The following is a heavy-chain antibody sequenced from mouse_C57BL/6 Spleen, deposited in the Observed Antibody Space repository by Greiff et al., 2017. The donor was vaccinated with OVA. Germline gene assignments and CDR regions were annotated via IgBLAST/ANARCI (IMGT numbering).Heavy chain of an antibody. D-gene: IGHD2-4*01. J-gene: IGHJ2*01. CDR3: ARGGVYYDHFDY. V-gene: IGHV1-69*01. Sequence: QVQLQQPGAELVMPGASVKLSCKASGYTFTSYWMHWVKQRPGQGLEWIGEIDPSDSYTNYNQKFKGKSTLTVDKSSSTAYMQLSSLTSEDSAVYYCARGGVYYDHFDYWGQGTTLTVSS. CDR2: IDPSDSYT. CDR1: GYTFTSYW.